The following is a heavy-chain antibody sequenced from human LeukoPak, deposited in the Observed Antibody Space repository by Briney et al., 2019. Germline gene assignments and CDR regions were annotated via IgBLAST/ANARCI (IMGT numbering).Heavy chain of an antibody. CDR3: AREYSSSSFGYYYYYMDV. CDR2: ISAYNGNT. CDR1: GYTSTSYG. Sequence: VASVKVSCKASGYTSTSYGISWVRQAPGQGLEWMGWISAYNGNTNYAQKLQGRVTMTTDTSTSTAYMELRSLRSDDTAVYYCAREYSSSSFGYYYYYMDVWGKGTTVTVSS. V-gene: IGHV1-18*01. J-gene: IGHJ6*03. D-gene: IGHD6-6*01.